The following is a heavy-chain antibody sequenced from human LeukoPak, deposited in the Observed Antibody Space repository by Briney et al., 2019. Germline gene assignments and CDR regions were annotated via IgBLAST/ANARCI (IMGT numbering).Heavy chain of an antibody. D-gene: IGHD3-9*01. CDR2: ISGSGGST. J-gene: IGHJ4*02. CDR3: AKISSYDILTGYKKFDY. V-gene: IGHV3-23*01. CDR1: GFTFSSYA. Sequence: GGSLRLSCAASGFTFSSYAMSWVRQAPGKGLEWVSTISGSGGSTYYADSVKGRFTISRDNSKNTLYLQMNSLRAEDTAVYYCAKISSYDILTGYKKFDYWGQGTLVTVSS.